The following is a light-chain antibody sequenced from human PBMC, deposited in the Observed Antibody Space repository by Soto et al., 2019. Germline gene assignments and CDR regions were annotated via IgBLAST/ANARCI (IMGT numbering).Light chain of an antibody. J-gene: IGKJ3*01. CDR1: QSITNW. CDR2: KAS. V-gene: IGKV1-5*03. CDR3: HHYDSYSFT. Sequence: DIQMTQSPSTLSASVGDRVTITCRASQSITNWLAWYQQKPGKAPKLVMYKASSLEGGVPSRFSGIGSGTDFTLTVSSLQPDDFATYYCHHYDSYSFTFGPGTKVYIK.